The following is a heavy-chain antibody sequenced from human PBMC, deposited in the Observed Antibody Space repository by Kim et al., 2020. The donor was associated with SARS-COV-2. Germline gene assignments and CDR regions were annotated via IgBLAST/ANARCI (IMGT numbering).Heavy chain of an antibody. Sequence: SGPTLVKPTQTLTLTCTFSGFSLSTSGVGVGWIRQPPGKALEWLALIYWDDDKRYSPSLKSRLTITKDTSKNQVVLTMTNMDPVDTATYYCAHRQRHQTAAGPRYFDYWGQGTLVTVSS. CDR1: GFSLSTSGVG. D-gene: IGHD6-13*01. CDR2: IYWDDDK. CDR3: AHRQRHQTAAGPRYFDY. V-gene: IGHV2-5*02. J-gene: IGHJ4*02.